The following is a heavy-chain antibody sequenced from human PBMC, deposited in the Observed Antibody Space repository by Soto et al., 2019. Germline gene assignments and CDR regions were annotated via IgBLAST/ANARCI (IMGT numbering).Heavy chain of an antibody. CDR3: ARGGLTGGSYKYNWFDP. D-gene: IGHD2-15*01. CDR2: LSYSGST. V-gene: IGHV4-30-4*01. J-gene: IGHJ5*02. CDR1: CGSIISGDFY. Sequence: SDTLSLTCTFSCGSIISGDFYWSWIRPPPGRGLEWIGYLSYSGSTYYNTSLKSRVTISVDTSKNQFSLRLNSVTAADTAVYYCARGGLTGGSYKYNWFDPWGQGTLVTVSS.